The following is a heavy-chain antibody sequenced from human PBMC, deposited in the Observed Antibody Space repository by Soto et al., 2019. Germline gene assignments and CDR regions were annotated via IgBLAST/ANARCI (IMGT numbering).Heavy chain of an antibody. CDR2: ISYDGSNK. CDR1: GFTFSSYG. CDR3: AKDEYYYDSSGSLCDI. V-gene: IGHV3-30*18. J-gene: IGHJ3*02. D-gene: IGHD3-22*01. Sequence: GGSLRLSCAASGFTFSSYGMHWVRQAPGKGLEWVAVISYDGSNKYYADSVKGRFTISRDNSKNTLYLQMNSLRAEDTAVYYCAKDEYYYDSSGSLCDIWGQGTMVTVSS.